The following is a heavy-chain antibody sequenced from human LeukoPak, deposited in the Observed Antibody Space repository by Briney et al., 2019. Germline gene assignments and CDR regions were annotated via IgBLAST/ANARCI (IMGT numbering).Heavy chain of an antibody. CDR2: ISGSDGST. Sequence: PRGSLRDSCASSLFTLISYVMSWVRQAPGKGQEWVSPISGSDGSTYYADSVKGQCSISRDNSKNTLNLQMNSKRAEDKAVYYCSKQLTETARNYYYGMDVWGQGTTVTVSS. J-gene: IGHJ6*02. D-gene: IGHD2-2*01. V-gene: IGHV3-23*01. CDR3: SKQLTETARNYYYGMDV. CDR1: LFTLISYV.